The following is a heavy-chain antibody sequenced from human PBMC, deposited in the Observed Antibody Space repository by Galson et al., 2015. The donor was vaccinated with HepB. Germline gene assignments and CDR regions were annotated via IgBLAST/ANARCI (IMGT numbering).Heavy chain of an antibody. D-gene: IGHD1-7*01. Sequence: SVKVSCKAFGYTFSSYDVTWVRQASGQGLEWMGWMNPNNGNTGYAPEFQDRVTMTGDTSMSTAYMELSSLRSEDTAVYYCARGVRNYLYSDNWGQGTLVTVSS. CDR1: GYTFSSYD. J-gene: IGHJ4*02. V-gene: IGHV1-8*01. CDR3: ARGVRNYLYSDN. CDR2: MNPNNGNT.